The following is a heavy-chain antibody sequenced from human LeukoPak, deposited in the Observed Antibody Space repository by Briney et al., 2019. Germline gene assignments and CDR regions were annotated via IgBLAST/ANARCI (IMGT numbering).Heavy chain of an antibody. Sequence: SETLSLTCTVSGGSISSYYWSWIRQPPGKGLEWIGSIYYSGSTYYNPSLKSRVTISVDTSKNQFSLRLSSVTAADTAVYYCARGPEYYDSSGSPYYFDYWGQGTLVTVSS. CDR1: GGSISSYY. CDR3: ARGPEYYDSSGSPYYFDY. J-gene: IGHJ4*02. D-gene: IGHD3-22*01. V-gene: IGHV4-39*07. CDR2: IYYSGST.